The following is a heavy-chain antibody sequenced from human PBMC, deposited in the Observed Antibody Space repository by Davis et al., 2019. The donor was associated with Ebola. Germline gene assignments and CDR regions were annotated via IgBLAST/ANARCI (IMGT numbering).Heavy chain of an antibody. D-gene: IGHD2-2*01. CDR1: GGSFSGFH. CDR2: INHSGST. J-gene: IGHJ6*02. Sequence: SETLSLTCAVYGGSFSGFHWSWIRQPPGKGLEWIGEINHSGSTNYNPSLKSRVTMSVDTSKNQFSLKLSSVTAADTAVYYCAREHIVVVPAAIAYYGMDVWGQGTTVTVSS. V-gene: IGHV4-34*01. CDR3: AREHIVVVPAAIAYYGMDV.